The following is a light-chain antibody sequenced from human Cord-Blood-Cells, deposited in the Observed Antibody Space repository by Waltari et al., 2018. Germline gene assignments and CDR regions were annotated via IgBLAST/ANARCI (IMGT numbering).Light chain of an antibody. J-gene: IGLJ2*01. CDR1: SSDVGGYNY. V-gene: IGLV2-8*01. Sequence: QSALTQPPSASGSPGQSVTISCTGTSSDVGGYNYVSWYQQHPGKAPKLTIYEVSKRPSGVPDRFSGSKSGNPASLTVSGLQAEDEADYYCSSYAGSNNLVFGGGTKLTVL. CDR3: SSYAGSNNLV. CDR2: EVS.